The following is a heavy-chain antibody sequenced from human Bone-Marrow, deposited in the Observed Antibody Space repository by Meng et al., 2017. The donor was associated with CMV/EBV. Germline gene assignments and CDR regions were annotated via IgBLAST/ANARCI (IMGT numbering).Heavy chain of an antibody. D-gene: IGHD2-2*01. CDR3: SRMPVVPAALAGAFDI. CDR1: GYTFTSYY. J-gene: IGHJ3*02. CDR2: INPSGGST. V-gene: IGHV1-46*01. Sequence: ASVKVSCKASGYTFTSYYMHWVRQAPGQGLEWMGIINPSGGSTSYAQKFQGRVTMTRDTSTSTVYMELSGLRSEDTAVYYCSRMPVVPAALAGAFDIWGQGTMVTVSS.